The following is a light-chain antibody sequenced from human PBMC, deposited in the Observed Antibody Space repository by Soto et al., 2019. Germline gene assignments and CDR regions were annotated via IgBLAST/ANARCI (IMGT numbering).Light chain of an antibody. J-gene: IGKJ5*01. Sequence: IVMTQSPLSLPVTPGEPASISCTSSESLLHSNGYNYVDWYLQKAGQSPQLLIYLSSNRASGVPDRFSGSGSGTDFTLKISRVEAGDVGVYFCMQALETPTFGHGKRVEIK. CDR2: LSS. V-gene: IGKV2-28*01. CDR3: MQALETPT. CDR1: ESLLHSNGYNY.